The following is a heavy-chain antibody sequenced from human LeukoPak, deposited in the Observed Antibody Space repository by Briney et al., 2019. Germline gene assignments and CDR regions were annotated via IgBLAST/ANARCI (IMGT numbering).Heavy chain of an antibody. V-gene: IGHV1-69*05. CDR2: IIPIFGTA. J-gene: IGHJ6*03. CDR3: ARDLKSIAARHDYYYYMDV. CDR1: GGTFSSYA. D-gene: IGHD6-6*01. Sequence: ASVKVSCKASGGTFSSYAISWVRQAPGQGLEWMGGIIPIFGTANYAQKFQGRVTITTDESTSTAYMEPSSLRSEDTAVYYCARDLKSIAARHDYYYYMDVWGKGTTVTVSS.